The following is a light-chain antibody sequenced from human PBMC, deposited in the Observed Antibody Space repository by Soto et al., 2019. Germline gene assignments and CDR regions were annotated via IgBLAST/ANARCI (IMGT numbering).Light chain of an antibody. CDR2: DGA. CDR1: QSIGSW. V-gene: IGKV1-5*01. CDR3: QQYNKFSPT. J-gene: IGKJ1*01. Sequence: DIQMTQSPSTLSASVGYRVTMTCLASQSIGSWLAWYQHKPGRAPKLLIFDGARLESGVPSRFSGSGSGTEFTLTISSLQPEDFATYYCQQYNKFSPTFGQGTMVDIK.